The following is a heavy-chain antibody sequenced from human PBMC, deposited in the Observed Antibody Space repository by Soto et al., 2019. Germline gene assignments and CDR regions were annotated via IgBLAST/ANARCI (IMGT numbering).Heavy chain of an antibody. CDR1: GGSIRDYY. Sequence: QVQLQESGPGLVKPSETLSLTCTVSGGSIRDYYWVWVRQPPGKGLEWIGSIFYTGSTDYNPSLKSRVSISRATSKNQFSLNLVSVTAADTAVYYCARVNRGAFDYCGQGALVTVSS. CDR3: ARVNRGAFDY. CDR2: IFYTGST. J-gene: IGHJ4*02. V-gene: IGHV4-59*01.